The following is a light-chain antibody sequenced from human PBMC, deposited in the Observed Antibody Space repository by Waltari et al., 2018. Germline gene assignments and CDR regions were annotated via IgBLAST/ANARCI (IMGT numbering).Light chain of an antibody. V-gene: IGKV3-11*01. CDR1: HNINSH. CDR3: QQRDHWPPGAT. Sequence: EIVLTQSPGTLSLSPGERATLSCRASHNINSHLAWYQQRLGQAPRLLIYDASKRATGIPARFSGSGSGTDFTLTITSLEPEDFAVYYCQQRDHWPPGATFGPGTKVDIK. J-gene: IGKJ3*01. CDR2: DAS.